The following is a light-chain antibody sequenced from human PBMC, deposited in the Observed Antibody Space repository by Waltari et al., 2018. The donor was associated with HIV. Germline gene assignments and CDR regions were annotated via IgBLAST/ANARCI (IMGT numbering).Light chain of an antibody. CDR3: HQYFSDPLN. CDR2: GAF. J-gene: IGKJ4*01. Sequence: DIQMTQSPSPLSASVADRVTITCRASQDIGNSLSWYQHKPGRAPKDLVYGAFINHRGTPSRFVGSGSGTEYSLTINSLQPEDFATYYCHQYFSDPLNFGGGTKVEI. CDR1: QDIGNS. V-gene: IGKV1-NL1*01.